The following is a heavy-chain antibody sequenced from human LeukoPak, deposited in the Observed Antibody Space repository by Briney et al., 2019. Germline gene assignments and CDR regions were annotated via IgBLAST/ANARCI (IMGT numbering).Heavy chain of an antibody. Sequence: GGSLRLSCAASGFTFSSYAMSWVRQAPGKGLEWVSAISGSGGSTYYADSVKGRFTISRDNSKNTLYLQMNSLRAEDTAVYYCAKGSVVYDFWGGFDYWGQGTLVTVSS. J-gene: IGHJ4*02. V-gene: IGHV3-23*01. D-gene: IGHD3-3*01. CDR2: ISGSGGST. CDR3: AKGSVVYDFWGGFDY. CDR1: GFTFSSYA.